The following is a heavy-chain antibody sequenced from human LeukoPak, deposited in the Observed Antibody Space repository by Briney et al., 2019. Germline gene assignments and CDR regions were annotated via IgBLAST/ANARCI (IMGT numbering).Heavy chain of an antibody. J-gene: IGHJ4*02. D-gene: IGHD5-24*01. CDR2: FDPKDGDT. CDR1: GYTLTELS. Sequence: ASVKVSCKVSGYTLTELSVHWVRQAPGKGLEWMGNFDPKDGDTIYAQRFQGRVTMTRDTSISTAYMELSRLRSDDTAVYYCAREEATTGFDYWGQGTLVTVSS. V-gene: IGHV1-24*01. CDR3: AREEATTGFDY.